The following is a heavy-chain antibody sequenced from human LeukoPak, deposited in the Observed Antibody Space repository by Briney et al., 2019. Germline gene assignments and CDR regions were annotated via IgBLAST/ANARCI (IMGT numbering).Heavy chain of an antibody. Sequence: PGGSLRLSCAASGFNFSSYAMPWVRQAPGKGLEGVAVISYDGSNKYYADSVKGRFTISRDNSKNTLDLQMNSLRAEDTAVYYCARENVLAFDYWGQGTLVTVSS. CDR1: GFNFSSYA. J-gene: IGHJ4*02. CDR2: ISYDGSNK. CDR3: ARENVLAFDY. D-gene: IGHD1-1*01. V-gene: IGHV3-30*04.